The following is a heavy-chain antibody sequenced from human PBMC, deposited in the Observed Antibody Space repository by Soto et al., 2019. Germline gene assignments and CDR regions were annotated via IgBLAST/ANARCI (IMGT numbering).Heavy chain of an antibody. CDR2: INPTGGST. Sequence: QVQLVQSGAEVKKPGASVKVSCKASGYTFTNYYIHWVRQAPGQGLEWMGIINPTGGSTNYAQKFQGRATLTMDTSTSTVYLELSSLRFEDTAVYYCARDFAAADYWGQGTLVTVSS. J-gene: IGHJ4*02. V-gene: IGHV1-46*01. D-gene: IGHD6-13*01. CDR3: ARDFAAADY. CDR1: GYTFTNYY.